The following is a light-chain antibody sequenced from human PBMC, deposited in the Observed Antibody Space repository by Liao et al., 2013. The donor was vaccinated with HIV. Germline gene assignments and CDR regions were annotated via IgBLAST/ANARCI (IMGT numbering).Light chain of an antibody. CDR2: QNT. CDR3: QAWDSSTNYV. Sequence: SYELTQPPSVSVSPGQTASITCSGRTLGDKYVCWYQQRPGQSPVLVMYQNTKRPSGIPERFSGSNSGNTATLTISGTQALDEADYYCQAWDSSTNYVFGTGTQVTVL. J-gene: IGLJ1*01. CDR1: TLGDKY. V-gene: IGLV3-1*01.